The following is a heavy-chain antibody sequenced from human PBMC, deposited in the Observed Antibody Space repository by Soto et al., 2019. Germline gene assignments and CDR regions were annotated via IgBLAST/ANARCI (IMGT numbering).Heavy chain of an antibody. CDR3: ARRGKAFDI. CDR1: GYNFSTYW. CDR2: VYPGDSDT. V-gene: IGHV5-51*01. Sequence: PGESLKISCKAFGYNFSTYWIGWVRQMPGKGLEWMGIVYPGDSDTRYSPSLQGQVTLSADKSISTAYLQWSSLKASDTAIYYCARRGKAFDIWGQGTMVT. J-gene: IGHJ3*02.